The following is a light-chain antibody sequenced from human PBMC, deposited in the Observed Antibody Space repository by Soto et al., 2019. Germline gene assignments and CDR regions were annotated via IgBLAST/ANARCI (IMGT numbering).Light chain of an antibody. CDR3: QQRRNWPLT. V-gene: IGKV3-11*01. CDR1: QGLGSS. Sequence: VLTNSPAILSLSTGERATLSCSASQGLGSSLAWYQQKPGQAPRLLIYDASHRATGIPARFSGSGSGTDFTLTVNSLEPEDFAVYYCQQRRNWPLTFGGGTKVDIK. CDR2: DAS. J-gene: IGKJ4*01.